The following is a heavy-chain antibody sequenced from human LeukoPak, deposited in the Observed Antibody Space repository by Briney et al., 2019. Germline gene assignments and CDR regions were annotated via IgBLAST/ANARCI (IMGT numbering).Heavy chain of an antibody. Sequence: SETLSLTCAVYGGSFSGYYLSWIRQPPGKGLEWIGEINHSGSTNYNPSLKSRVTISLDTSKNQFSLELRSVTAADTAVYYCARGTAWGKHAFDIWGQRTMGTVSS. CDR2: INHSGST. V-gene: IGHV4-34*01. CDR3: ARGTAWGKHAFDI. J-gene: IGHJ3*02. CDR1: GGSFSGYY. D-gene: IGHD1-26*01.